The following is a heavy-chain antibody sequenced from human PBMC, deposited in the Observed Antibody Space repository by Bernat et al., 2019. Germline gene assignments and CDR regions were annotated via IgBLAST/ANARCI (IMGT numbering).Heavy chain of an antibody. Sequence: QVQLVESGGGLVKPGGSLRLSCAASGFTFSSYGMHWVRQAPGKGLEWVAVIWYDGSNKYYADSVKGRFTISRDNAKNTLFLQMDSLRAEDTAVYYCARSLGGPYQFDHWGQGTLVTVSS. CDR3: ARSLGGPYQFDH. CDR1: GFTFSSYG. D-gene: IGHD2-2*01. CDR2: IWYDGSNK. J-gene: IGHJ4*02. V-gene: IGHV3-33*08.